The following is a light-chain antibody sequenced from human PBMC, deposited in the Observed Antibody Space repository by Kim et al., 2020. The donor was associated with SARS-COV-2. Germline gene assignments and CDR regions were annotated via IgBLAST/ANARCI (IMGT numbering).Light chain of an antibody. CDR1: SSDIGNYNY. V-gene: IGLV2-14*03. CDR3: GSYTSSNTLV. Sequence: GQSITISCTGTSSDIGNYNYVSWYQQHPGKAPKLMIYDVTQRPSGVSNRFSGSKSGNTASLTISGLQGEDEADYFCGSYTSSNTLVFGGGTQLTVL. J-gene: IGLJ2*01. CDR2: DVT.